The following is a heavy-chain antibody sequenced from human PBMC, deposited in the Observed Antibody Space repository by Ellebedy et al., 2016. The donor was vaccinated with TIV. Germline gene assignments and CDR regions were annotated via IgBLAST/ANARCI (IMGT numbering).Heavy chain of an antibody. J-gene: IGHJ4*02. CDR3: AREYEEFYFDY. D-gene: IGHD3-10*01. Sequence: GGSLRLSCAASGFTFSNAWMNWVRQAPGKGLEWVSAISGTGISTYYVDSVKGRFTLSRDNSKNNMYLRMNSLRAEDTAVYYCAREYEEFYFDYWGQGTLVTVSS. V-gene: IGHV3-23*01. CDR2: ISGTGIST. CDR1: GFTFSNAW.